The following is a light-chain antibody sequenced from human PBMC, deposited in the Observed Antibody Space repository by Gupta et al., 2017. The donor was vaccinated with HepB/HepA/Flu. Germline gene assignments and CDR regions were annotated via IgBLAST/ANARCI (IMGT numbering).Light chain of an antibody. CDR3: SSYTSSSLVV. CDR2: DVS. Sequence: SALTQPASVSGSPAQSITISCTGTSSDVGGYNYVSCYQQHPGKAPKLMIYDVSNRPSGVSKRFSGSKSGNTASLTIFGLQAEDAADYYCSSYTSSSLVVFGGGTKLTVL. V-gene: IGLV2-14*03. CDR1: SSDVGGYNY. J-gene: IGLJ2*01.